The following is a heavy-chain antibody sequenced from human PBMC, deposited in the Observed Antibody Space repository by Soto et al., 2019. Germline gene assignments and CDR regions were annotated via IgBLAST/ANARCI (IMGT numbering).Heavy chain of an antibody. CDR1: GYTFTSYY. D-gene: IGHD3-22*01. Sequence: ASVTVSCKASGYTFTSYYMHWVRQAPGQGLEWMGIINPSGGSTSYAQKFQGRVTMTRDTSTSTVYMELSSLRSEDTAVYYCAKAPHYYDSGSFYQPPDSWGHGTLVTVSS. J-gene: IGHJ5*01. V-gene: IGHV1-46*01. CDR2: INPSGGST. CDR3: AKAPHYYDSGSFYQPPDS.